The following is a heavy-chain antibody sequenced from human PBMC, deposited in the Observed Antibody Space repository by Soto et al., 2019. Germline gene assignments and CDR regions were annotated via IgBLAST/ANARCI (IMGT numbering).Heavy chain of an antibody. CDR1: GVSIGSGYYY. J-gene: IGHJ5*02. V-gene: IGHV4-30-4*01. CDR3: AKGLRLPVGATPGWFEP. CDR2: IYSYSGRT. D-gene: IGHD2-15*01. Sequence: XQTLSRPCSVSGVSIGSGYYYWNWIRQPPGKGPEWLGYIYSYSGRTYHSPSLKGRLTISGDTSKNQFSLTLTAVTVADTAVYFCAKGLRLPVGATPGWFEPWGQGTLVTVS.